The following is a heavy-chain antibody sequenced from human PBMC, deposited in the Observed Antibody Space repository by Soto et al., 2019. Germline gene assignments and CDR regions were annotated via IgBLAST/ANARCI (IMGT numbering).Heavy chain of an antibody. Sequence: ASVKVSCKASGYTFTGYYMHWVRQAPGQGLEWMGWINPNSGGTNYAQKFQGRVTMTRDTSISTAYMELSRLRSDDTAVYYCARGPRIAAAGRGNWFDPWGQGTLVTVSS. CDR3: ARGPRIAAAGRGNWFDP. CDR1: GYTFTGYY. D-gene: IGHD6-13*01. V-gene: IGHV1-2*02. J-gene: IGHJ5*02. CDR2: INPNSGGT.